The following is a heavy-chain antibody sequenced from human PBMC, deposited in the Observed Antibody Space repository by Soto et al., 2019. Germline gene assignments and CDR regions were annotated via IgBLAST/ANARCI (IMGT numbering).Heavy chain of an antibody. D-gene: IGHD3-3*01. Sequence: ASVKVSCKASGYTFTSYDINWVRQATGQGLEWMGWMNPNSGNTSYAQKFQGRVTMTRNTSISTAYMELSSLRSEDTAVYYCARAFVTIFGVVTLAFDYWGQGTLVNVSS. CDR1: GYTFTSYD. J-gene: IGHJ4*02. V-gene: IGHV1-8*01. CDR3: ARAFVTIFGVVTLAFDY. CDR2: MNPNSGNT.